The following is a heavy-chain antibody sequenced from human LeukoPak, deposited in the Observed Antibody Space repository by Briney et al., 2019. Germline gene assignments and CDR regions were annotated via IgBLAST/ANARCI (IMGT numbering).Heavy chain of an antibody. J-gene: IGHJ5*02. CDR2: IYYSGST. CDR3: ARVRSPIAVAGARWFDP. CDR1: GGSISSYY. D-gene: IGHD6-19*01. Sequence: SETLSLTCTVSGGSISSYYWSWIRQPPGKGLEWIGYIYYSGSTNYNPSLKSRVTISVDTPKNQFSLKLSSVTAADTAVYYCARVRSPIAVAGARWFDPWGQGTLVTVSS. V-gene: IGHV4-59*01.